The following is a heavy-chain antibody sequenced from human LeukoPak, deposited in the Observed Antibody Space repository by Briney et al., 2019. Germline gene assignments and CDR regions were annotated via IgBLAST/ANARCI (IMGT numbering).Heavy chain of an antibody. CDR1: GFTFSSYE. CDR3: ARDRGNYDFWSGYPNYFDY. V-gene: IGHV3-48*03. Sequence: GGSLRLSCAASGFTFSSYEMNWVRQAPGKGLEWVSYISSSGSTIYYADSVKGRFTISRDNAKNSLYLQMNSLRAEDTAVYYCARDRGNYDFWSGYPNYFDYRGQGTLVTVSS. D-gene: IGHD3-3*01. CDR2: ISSSGSTI. J-gene: IGHJ4*02.